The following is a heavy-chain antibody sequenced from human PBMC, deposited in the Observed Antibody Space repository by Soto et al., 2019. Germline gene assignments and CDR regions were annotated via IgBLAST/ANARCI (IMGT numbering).Heavy chain of an antibody. J-gene: IGHJ4*02. Sequence: QVQLVQSGAEVKKPGSSVTVSCKASEATFSSYAISWVRQAPGQGLEWMGGIIPFFGTANYAQKFQGRVTTTADESTSTAYRELSSLRSEDTAVYYCAKYYYDSSGIFHFDYWGQGTLVTVSS. D-gene: IGHD3-22*01. CDR2: IIPFFGTA. V-gene: IGHV1-69*01. CDR1: EATFSSYA. CDR3: AKYYYDSSGIFHFDY.